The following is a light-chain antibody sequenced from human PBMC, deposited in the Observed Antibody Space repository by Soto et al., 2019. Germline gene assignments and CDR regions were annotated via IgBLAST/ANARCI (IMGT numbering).Light chain of an antibody. CDR3: QQYGSSPRT. V-gene: IGKV3-20*01. Sequence: EIVFTQALVTLSLSAGQRATLSCRASQSVSSSYLAWYQQKPGQAPRLLIYGASSRATGIPDRFSGSGSGTDFPHTISRLEPEDFAVYYCQQYGSSPRTFGQGTKVDIK. CDR2: GAS. CDR1: QSVSSSY. J-gene: IGKJ1*01.